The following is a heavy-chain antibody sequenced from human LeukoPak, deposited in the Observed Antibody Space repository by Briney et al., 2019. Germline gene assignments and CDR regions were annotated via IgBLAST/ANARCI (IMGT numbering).Heavy chain of an antibody. CDR3: TRDLNHDSSG. Sequence: GGSLTLTCAASGCSLSDYWMNWVRQPAGKGLECVGNIKFDGSEIYYLDSVRGRFSITRDNAKNSLYLEMHSLRVEDTAVYYCTRDLNHDSSGWGQGTLVTVSS. V-gene: IGHV3-7*01. CDR2: IKFDGSEI. CDR1: GCSLSDYW. J-gene: IGHJ4*02. D-gene: IGHD3-22*01.